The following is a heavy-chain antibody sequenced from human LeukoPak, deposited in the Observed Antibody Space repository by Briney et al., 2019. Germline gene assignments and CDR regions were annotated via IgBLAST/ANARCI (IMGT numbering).Heavy chain of an antibody. J-gene: IGHJ4*02. Sequence: GGSLRLSCAASGFTFSSYTMHGVRQAPGTGLEWVAVISYDGNNKYYADSVKGRFTISRDNSKNTLYLQMNSLRGEDTAVYYCARNPYYGDYVWGQGTRVTVSS. CDR1: GFTFSSYT. CDR2: ISYDGNNK. CDR3: ARNPYYGDYV. D-gene: IGHD4-17*01. V-gene: IGHV3-30*01.